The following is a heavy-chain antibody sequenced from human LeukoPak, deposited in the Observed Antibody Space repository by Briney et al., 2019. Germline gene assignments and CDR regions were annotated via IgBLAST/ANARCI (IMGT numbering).Heavy chain of an antibody. CDR3: ATGVTAILESLDY. J-gene: IGHJ4*02. CDR1: GFTFSSYA. D-gene: IGHD2-21*02. V-gene: IGHV3-23*01. CDR2: TSGSGGST. Sequence: PGGSLRLSCAASGFTFSSYAMSWVRQAPGKGLEWVSATSGSGGSTYYADSVKGRFTISRDNSKNTLYLQMNSLRAEDTAVYYCATGVTAILESLDYWGQGTLVTVSS.